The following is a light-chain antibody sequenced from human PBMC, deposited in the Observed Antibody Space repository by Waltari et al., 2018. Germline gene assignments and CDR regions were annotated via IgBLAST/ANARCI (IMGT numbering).Light chain of an antibody. CDR3: MQALQTPRT. Sequence: DIVMTQSPLSLPVTPGEPASISSRSRQSLLHSNGKNYLDWYLQKPGQSPQVLIYLGSNRASGVPDRFSGSGSGTDFTLEISRVEAEDVGVYYCMQALQTPRTFGQGTKVEIK. J-gene: IGKJ1*01. V-gene: IGKV2-28*01. CDR2: LGS. CDR1: QSLLHSNGKNY.